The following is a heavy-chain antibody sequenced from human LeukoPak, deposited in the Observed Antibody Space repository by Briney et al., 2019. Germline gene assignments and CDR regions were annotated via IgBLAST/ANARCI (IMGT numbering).Heavy chain of an antibody. V-gene: IGHV3-64*01. CDR2: ISSNGGRA. J-gene: IGHJ1*01. Sequence: GGSLRLSCAASGFTFRSYGMHWVRQAPGKGLEYVSAISSNGGRAYYANSVKGRFTISRDNSRNTLYLQMGSLRAEDMAVYYCATYYYDSGGFHFHHWGQGTLVTVSS. CDR3: ATYYYDSGGFHFHH. CDR1: GFTFRSYG. D-gene: IGHD3-22*01.